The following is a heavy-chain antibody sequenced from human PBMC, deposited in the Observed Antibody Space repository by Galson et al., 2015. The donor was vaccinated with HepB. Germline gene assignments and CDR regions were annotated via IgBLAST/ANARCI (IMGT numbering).Heavy chain of an antibody. CDR2: MWDDGKGK. CDR3: AREPGKDEAIDS. J-gene: IGHJ4*02. V-gene: IGHV3-33*01. Sequence: SLGLSCAASGFVFNKFGMHWVRQAPGKGLEWLAVMWDDGKGKQYLECMGCRFTISKEKSGNTMFLQLDSLRVEDTGIYYCAREPGKDEAIDSWGQGTLVTV. D-gene: IGHD3-10*01. CDR1: GFVFNKFG.